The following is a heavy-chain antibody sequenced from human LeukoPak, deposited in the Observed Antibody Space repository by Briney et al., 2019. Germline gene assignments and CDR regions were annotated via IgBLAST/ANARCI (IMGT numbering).Heavy chain of an antibody. CDR2: IYTSGST. Sequence: PSETLSLTCTVSGGSISSYYWSWIRHPAGGGLEWIGRIYTSGSTNYNPSLKCRVTMSVDTSKNQFSLNLSPVTAADTAVYYCARSNWGRNWFDPSGQGTLVTVSS. CDR3: ARSNWGRNWFDP. CDR1: GGSISSYY. D-gene: IGHD7-27*01. V-gene: IGHV4-4*07. J-gene: IGHJ5*02.